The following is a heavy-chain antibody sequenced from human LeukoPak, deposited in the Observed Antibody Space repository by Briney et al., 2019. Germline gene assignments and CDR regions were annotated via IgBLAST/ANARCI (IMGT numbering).Heavy chain of an antibody. CDR1: GFTFSHYA. D-gene: IGHD2-2*01. J-gene: IGHJ4*02. CDR3: AKEGDYCSSSGCHKRGIDY. Sequence: GTSLRLSCAASGFTFSHYAVHWVRQAPGKGLEWVAVIWYDGSHDTYTDSVKGRFTVSRDNFKNALHLQMNSLRVEDTAVYYCAKEGDYCSSSGCHKRGIDYWGQGTLVTVSS. V-gene: IGHV3-33*06. CDR2: IWYDGSHD.